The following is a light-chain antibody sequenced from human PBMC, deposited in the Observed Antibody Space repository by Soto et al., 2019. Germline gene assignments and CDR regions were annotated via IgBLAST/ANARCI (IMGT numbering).Light chain of an antibody. V-gene: IGKV1-5*01. J-gene: IGKJ1*01. CDR3: HHYNSYLQT. CDR1: QNINNW. CDR2: DAS. Sequence: DIQMTQSPSILSASVGERVTITCRASQNINNWLAWYQQNPGKAPKLLIYDASSVESGVPSRFSGSAAGTDFTLIISSLQPDDFATYYCHHYNSYLQTFGQGTKVDI.